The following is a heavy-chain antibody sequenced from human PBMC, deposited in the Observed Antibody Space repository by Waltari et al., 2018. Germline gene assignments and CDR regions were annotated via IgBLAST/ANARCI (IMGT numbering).Heavy chain of an antibody. Sequence: QVQLQQWGAGLLKPSETLSLTCAVYGGSFSGYSWSWTRQPPGKGLEWIGEINHSGSTNYNPSLKSRVTISVDTSKNQFSLKLSSVTAADTAVYYCARAGYYDILTGYYGFDYWGQGTLVTVSS. CDR1: GGSFSGYS. V-gene: IGHV4-34*01. CDR3: ARAGYYDILTGYYGFDY. J-gene: IGHJ4*02. D-gene: IGHD3-9*01. CDR2: INHSGST.